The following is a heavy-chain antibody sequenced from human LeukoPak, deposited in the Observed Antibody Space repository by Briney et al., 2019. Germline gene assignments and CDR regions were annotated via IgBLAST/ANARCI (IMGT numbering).Heavy chain of an antibody. CDR1: GFTFDDFG. V-gene: IGHV3-20*03. Sequence: PGGSLRLSSAASGFTFDDFGMSWVRHVPGKGLEWVSGINWNGGRTGYADSVKGRFTISRDNAKKSLYLQMNSLRAEDTALYYCARKWLSNAFDIWGQGTMVTVSS. J-gene: IGHJ3*02. CDR2: INWNGGRT. CDR3: ARKWLSNAFDI. D-gene: IGHD5-12*01.